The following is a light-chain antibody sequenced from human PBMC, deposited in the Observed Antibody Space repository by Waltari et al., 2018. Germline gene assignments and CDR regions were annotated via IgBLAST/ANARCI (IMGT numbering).Light chain of an antibody. CDR2: KAS. Sequence: DIQMTQSPSTLSASVGDRVTITCRASQRISGWLAWYQQKPGKAPKLLIYKASTLQSGVPSGFSGSGSGTEFTLTISSLQPDDFATYYYQQYNSYSYTFGQGTKLEIK. J-gene: IGKJ2*01. V-gene: IGKV1-5*03. CDR1: QRISGW. CDR3: QQYNSYSYT.